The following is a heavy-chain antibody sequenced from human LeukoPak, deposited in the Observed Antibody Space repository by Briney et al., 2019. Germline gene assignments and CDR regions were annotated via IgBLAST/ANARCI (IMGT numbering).Heavy chain of an antibody. Sequence: WETLSLTCPVWVGSHSSYYGRCVRRPPGRGREGMVYIYCSGSTNYNPYIQSRVTISVDTSKNQFSLKLSSVTAADTAVYYCAREAVWSRGDSFDYWGQGTLVTVSS. CDR1: VGSHSSYY. CDR3: AREAVWSRGDSFDY. CDR2: IYCSGST. J-gene: IGHJ4*02. V-gene: IGHV4-59*01. D-gene: IGHD3-3*01.